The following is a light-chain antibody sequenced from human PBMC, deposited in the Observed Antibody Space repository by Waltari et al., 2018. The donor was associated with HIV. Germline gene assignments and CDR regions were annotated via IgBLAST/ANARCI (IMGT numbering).Light chain of an antibody. CDR3: MQGSEFPWT. CDR1: RSLVHSNGNTY. J-gene: IGKJ1*01. V-gene: IGKV2-24*01. CDR2: RVS. Sequence: QAPLSVLVILGQPASIFCKSDRSLVHSNGNTYLSWLQQRPGQPPSLLISRVSARVSGVPDKFSGSGAGTDFRLNISRVDSVDVAVYYCMQGSEFPWTFGPGTKLDIK.